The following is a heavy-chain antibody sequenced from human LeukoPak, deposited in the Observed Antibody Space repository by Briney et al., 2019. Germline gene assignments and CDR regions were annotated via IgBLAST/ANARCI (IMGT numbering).Heavy chain of an antibody. CDR3: ARRAPYSYEWSTLDY. CDR2: IYYSGST. J-gene: IGHJ4*02. Sequence: SETLSLTCTVSGGSISSYYWSWIRQPPGRGLEWIGYIYYSGSTNYNPSLKSRVTISVDTSKNQFSLKLSSVTAADTAVYYCARRAPYSYEWSTLDYWGQGTLVTVSS. D-gene: IGHD5-18*01. V-gene: IGHV4-59*08. CDR1: GGSISSYY.